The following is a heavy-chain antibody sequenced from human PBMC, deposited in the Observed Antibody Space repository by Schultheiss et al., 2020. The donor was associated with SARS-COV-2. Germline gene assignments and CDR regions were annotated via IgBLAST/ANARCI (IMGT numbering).Heavy chain of an antibody. CDR1: GYTFTSYG. D-gene: IGHD5-18*01. Sequence: SVKVSCKASGYTFTSYGISWVRQAPGQGLEWMGRIIPIFGIANYAQKFQGRVTITADESTSTAYMELSSLRSEDTAVYYCATGRGYSYGLRGERGDYWGQGTLVTVSS. V-gene: IGHV1-69*13. CDR3: ATGRGYSYGLRGERGDY. CDR2: IIPIFGIA. J-gene: IGHJ4*02.